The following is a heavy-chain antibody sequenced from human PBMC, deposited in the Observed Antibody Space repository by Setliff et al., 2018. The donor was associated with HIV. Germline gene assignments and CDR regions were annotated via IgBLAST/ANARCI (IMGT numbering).Heavy chain of an antibody. CDR3: ASEKKAWSVSDSFYEY. D-gene: IGHD3-3*01. CDR2: IYASGKT. J-gene: IGHJ4*02. Sequence: SETLSLTCNVSGDSLNTYYRSWIRQSGGKGLEWIGRIYASGKTTFNPSLKSRVTISVDTSKKKFSLKLTSMTATDTAVYYCASEKKAWSVSDSFYEYWGQGVPVTVSS. V-gene: IGHV4-4*07. CDR1: GDSLNTYY.